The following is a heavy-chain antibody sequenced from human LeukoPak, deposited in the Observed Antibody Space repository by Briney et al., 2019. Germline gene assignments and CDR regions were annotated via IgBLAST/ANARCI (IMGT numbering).Heavy chain of an antibody. J-gene: IGHJ6*03. D-gene: IGHD2-8*01. CDR1: GFTFSSYG. V-gene: IGHV3-33*06. CDR2: IWYDGSNK. Sequence: GRSPRLSCAASGFTFSSYGMHWVRQAPGKGLEWVAVIWYDGSNKYYADSVKGRFTISRDNSKNTLYLQMNSLRAEDTAVYYCAKSVYAQSNYYYYMDVWGKGTTVTVSS. CDR3: AKSVYAQSNYYYYMDV.